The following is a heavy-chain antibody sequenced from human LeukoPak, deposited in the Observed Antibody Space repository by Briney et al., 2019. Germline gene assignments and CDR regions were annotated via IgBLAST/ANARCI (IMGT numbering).Heavy chain of an antibody. J-gene: IGHJ4*02. CDR3: ARDRRTTVAGTLDY. CDR1: GYTFTGYY. D-gene: IGHD6-19*01. Sequence: GAAVKVSCKASGYTFTGYYMHWVRQAPGQGLEWMGWFNPNSGGTNYAQTFQGRVTMTRDTSISTAYMELSRLRSDDTAVYYCARDRRTTVAGTLDYWGQGTLVTVSS. CDR2: FNPNSGGT. V-gene: IGHV1-2*02.